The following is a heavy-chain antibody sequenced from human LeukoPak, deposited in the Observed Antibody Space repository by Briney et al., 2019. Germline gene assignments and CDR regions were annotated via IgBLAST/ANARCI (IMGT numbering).Heavy chain of an antibody. Sequence: GGSLRLSCAASGFTFSSYGMHWVRQAPGKGLEWVAFIRYDGSNKYYADSVKGRFTISRDNAKNSLYLQMNSLRAEDTAVYYCARQDYFDSSVLDYWGQGTLVTVSS. D-gene: IGHD3-22*01. CDR2: IRYDGSNK. CDR3: ARQDYFDSSVLDY. CDR1: GFTFSSYG. J-gene: IGHJ4*02. V-gene: IGHV3-30*02.